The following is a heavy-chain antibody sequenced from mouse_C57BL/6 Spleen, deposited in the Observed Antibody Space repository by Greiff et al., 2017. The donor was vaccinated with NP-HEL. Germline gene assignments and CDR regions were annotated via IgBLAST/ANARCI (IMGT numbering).Heavy chain of an antibody. J-gene: IGHJ2*01. Sequence: VQLQQPGAELVMPGASVKLSCKASGYTFTSYWMHWVKQRPGQGLEWIGEIDPSDSYTNYNQKFKGKSTLTVAKSSSTAYMQLSSLTSEDSAVYYCARASGREYYFDYWGQGTTLTVSS. V-gene: IGHV1-69*01. D-gene: IGHD4-1*02. CDR1: GYTFTSYW. CDR3: ARASGREYYFDY. CDR2: IDPSDSYT.